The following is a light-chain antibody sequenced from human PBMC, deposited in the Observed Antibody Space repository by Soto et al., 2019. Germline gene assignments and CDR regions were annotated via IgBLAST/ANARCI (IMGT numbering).Light chain of an antibody. CDR1: SSDVGGYNY. J-gene: IGLJ2*01. CDR2: DVS. Sequence: QSALTQLASVSGSHGQSITISCTGTSSDVGGYNYVSWYQQHPGKAPKLMIYDVSNRPSGVSNRFSGSKSGNTASLTISGLQAEDEADYYCSSYTSSSNVVFGGGTKVTVL. CDR3: SSYTSSSNVV. V-gene: IGLV2-14*01.